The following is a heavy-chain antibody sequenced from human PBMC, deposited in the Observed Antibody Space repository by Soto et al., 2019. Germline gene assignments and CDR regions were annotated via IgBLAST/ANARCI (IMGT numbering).Heavy chain of an antibody. J-gene: IGHJ6*03. Sequence: GGSLRLSCAASGFTFSSYGMHWVRQAPGKGLEWVAVISYDGCNKYYADSVKGRFTISRDNSKNTLYLQMNSLRAEDTAVYYCAKDMEPSRITIFGVVTDYYMDVWGKGTTVTVSS. CDR3: AKDMEPSRITIFGVVTDYYMDV. CDR1: GFTFSSYG. V-gene: IGHV3-30*18. CDR2: ISYDGCNK. D-gene: IGHD3-3*01.